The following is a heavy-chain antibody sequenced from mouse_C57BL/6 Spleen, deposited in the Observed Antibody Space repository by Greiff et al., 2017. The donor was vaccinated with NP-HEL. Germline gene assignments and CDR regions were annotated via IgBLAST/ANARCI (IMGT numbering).Heavy chain of an antibody. Sequence: VQLQQSGAELVKPGASVKLSCTASGFNIKDYYMHWVKQRTEQGLEWIGRIDPEDGENKYAPKFQGKATITADTSSNTAYLQLSSLTSEDTAVYYCARSGAYDYDSYYFDYWGQGTTLTVSS. J-gene: IGHJ2*01. CDR2: IDPEDGEN. V-gene: IGHV14-2*01. CDR1: GFNIKDYY. D-gene: IGHD2-4*01. CDR3: ARSGAYDYDSYYFDY.